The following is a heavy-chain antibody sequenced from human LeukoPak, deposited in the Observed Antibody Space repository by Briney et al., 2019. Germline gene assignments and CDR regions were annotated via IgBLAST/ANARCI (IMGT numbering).Heavy chain of an antibody. CDR1: GFTFSSYG. J-gene: IGHJ6*03. V-gene: IGHV3-33*06. Sequence: GGSLRLSCAASGFTFSSYGMHWVRQAPGKGLEWVAVIWYDGSNKYYADPVKGRFTISRDNSKNTLYLQMNSLRAEDTAVYYCAKDSNDNLTDYYYYYMVVWGKGTTVTVSS. D-gene: IGHD3-9*01. CDR2: IWYDGSNK. CDR3: AKDSNDNLTDYYYYYMVV.